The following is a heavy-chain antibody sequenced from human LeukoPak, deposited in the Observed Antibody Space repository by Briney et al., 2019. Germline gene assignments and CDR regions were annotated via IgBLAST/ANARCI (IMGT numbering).Heavy chain of an antibody. Sequence: ASVEVSCKVSGYTLTELSMHWVRQAPGKGLEWMGGFDPEDGETIYAQKFQGRVTMTEDTSTDTAYMELSSLRSEDTAVYYCATDTSFYDILTGWGQGTLVTVSS. CDR2: FDPEDGET. J-gene: IGHJ4*02. CDR3: ATDTSFYDILTG. CDR1: GYTLTELS. V-gene: IGHV1-24*01. D-gene: IGHD3-9*01.